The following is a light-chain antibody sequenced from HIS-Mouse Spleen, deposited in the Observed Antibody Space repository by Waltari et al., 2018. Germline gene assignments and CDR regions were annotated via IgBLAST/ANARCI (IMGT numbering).Light chain of an antibody. CDR3: SSYTSSSTEV. V-gene: IGLV2-14*03. J-gene: IGLJ2*01. Sequence: QSALTQPASVSGSPGQSITISCPGTSGDVGGYNYVSWYQQHPGKAPKLMIYDVSNRPSGVSNRFSGSKSGNTASLTISGLQAEDEADYYCSSYTSSSTEVFGGGTKLTVL. CDR1: SGDVGGYNY. CDR2: DVS.